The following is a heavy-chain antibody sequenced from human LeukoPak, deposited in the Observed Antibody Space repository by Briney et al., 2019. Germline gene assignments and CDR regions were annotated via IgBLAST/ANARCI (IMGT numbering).Heavy chain of an antibody. V-gene: IGHV3-30-3*01. Sequence: GRSLRLSCAASGFTFSSYAMHWVRQAPGKGLEWVAVISYDGSNKYYADSVKGRFTISRDNAKNSLYLQMNSLRAEDTAVYYCARDGYHGPSFDYWGQGTLVTVSS. CDR2: ISYDGSNK. CDR1: GFTFSSYA. CDR3: ARDGYHGPSFDY. D-gene: IGHD2-2*01. J-gene: IGHJ4*02.